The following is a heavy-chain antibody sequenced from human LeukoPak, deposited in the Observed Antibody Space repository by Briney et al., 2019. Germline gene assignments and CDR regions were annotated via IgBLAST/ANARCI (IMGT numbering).Heavy chain of an antibody. Sequence: GESLKISCKGSGYSFTSHWIGWVRQMPGKDLEGMGIIYPGDSDTRYSPSFQGQVTISADKSISTAYLQWSSLKASDTAMYYCARRITVTPNFYFDYWGQGTLVTVSS. V-gene: IGHV5-51*01. D-gene: IGHD4-17*01. CDR1: GYSFTSHW. J-gene: IGHJ4*02. CDR2: IYPGDSDT. CDR3: ARRITVTPNFYFDY.